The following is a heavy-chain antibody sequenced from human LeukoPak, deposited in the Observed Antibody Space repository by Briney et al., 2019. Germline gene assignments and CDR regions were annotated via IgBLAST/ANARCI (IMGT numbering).Heavy chain of an antibody. D-gene: IGHD2-21*02. CDR2: ISSSGSTI. V-gene: IGHV3-11*01. Sequence: GGSLRLSCAASGFTFSDYYMSWIRQAPGKGLEWVSYISSSGSTIYYADSVKGRFTISRDNAKNSLYLQMNGLRAEDTAVYYCAREHIVVVTAIPYFDYWGQGTLVTVSS. CDR3: AREHIVVVTAIPYFDY. CDR1: GFTFSDYY. J-gene: IGHJ4*02.